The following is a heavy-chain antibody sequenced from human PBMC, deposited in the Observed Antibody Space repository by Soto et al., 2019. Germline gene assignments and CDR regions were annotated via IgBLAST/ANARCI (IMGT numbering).Heavy chain of an antibody. CDR2: ISSSGSTI. CDR3: ARDHGVAAAGARFDY. J-gene: IGHJ4*02. Sequence: GGSLRLSCAASGFTFSGYYMSWIRHAPGKGLEWVSYISSSGSTIYYADSVKGRFTISRDNAKNSLYLQMNSLRAEDTAVYYCARDHGVAAAGARFDYWGQGTLVTVSS. CDR1: GFTFSGYY. V-gene: IGHV3-11*01. D-gene: IGHD6-13*01.